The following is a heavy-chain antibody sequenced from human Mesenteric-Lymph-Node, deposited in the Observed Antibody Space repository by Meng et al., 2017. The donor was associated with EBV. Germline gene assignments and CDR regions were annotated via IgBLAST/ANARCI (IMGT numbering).Heavy chain of an antibody. CDR3: AREGEVGYYESSGYYY. Sequence: QVQPRGAGPGRVKPSGTLSLTCAVSGGSISSSNWWTWVRQPPRKGLEWIGEIFPTGGTNYNPSLKSRVTISVDKSKNQFSLKLSSVTAADTAVYYCAREGEVGYYESSGYYYWGQGTLVTVSS. CDR2: IFPTGGT. CDR1: GGSISSSNW. D-gene: IGHD3-22*01. J-gene: IGHJ4*02. V-gene: IGHV4-4*02.